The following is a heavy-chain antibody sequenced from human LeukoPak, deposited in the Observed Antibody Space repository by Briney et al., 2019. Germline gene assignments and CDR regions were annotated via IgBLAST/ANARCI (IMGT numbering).Heavy chain of an antibody. Sequence: PGGSLRLSCAASGFTFRNYEMNWVRQAPGKGLEWVSYISSSSSTIYYADSVKGRFTISRDNAKNSLYLQMNGLRAEDTAVYYCARDSSIAARPYYYYYMDVWGKGTTVTVSS. J-gene: IGHJ6*03. CDR2: ISSSSSTI. CDR3: ARDSSIAARPYYYYYMDV. V-gene: IGHV3-48*01. CDR1: GFTFRNYE. D-gene: IGHD6-6*01.